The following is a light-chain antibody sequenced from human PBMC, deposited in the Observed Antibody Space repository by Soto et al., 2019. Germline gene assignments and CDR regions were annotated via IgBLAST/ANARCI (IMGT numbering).Light chain of an antibody. CDR1: QSVTSNK. CDR3: QQYGSPPPYT. Sequence: ENVLTQSPVTLSLSPGERATLSCRASQSVTSNKVAWFQQKPGQAPRLLIRAASSRATDIPDRFSGSGSATDFTLTISRLEPEDFAVYYCQQYGSPPPYTFGQGTKLEIK. J-gene: IGKJ2*01. CDR2: AAS. V-gene: IGKV3-20*01.